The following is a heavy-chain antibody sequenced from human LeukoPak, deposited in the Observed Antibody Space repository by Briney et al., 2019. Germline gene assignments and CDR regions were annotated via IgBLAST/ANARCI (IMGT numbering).Heavy chain of an antibody. CDR1: GGSFSGYY. CDR2: INHSGST. V-gene: IGHV4-34*01. CDR3: ARDAPSYYYDSSGYSHAFDI. Sequence: PSETLSLTCAVYGGSFSGYYWSWIRQPPGKGLEWIGEINHSGSTNYNPSLKSRVTISVDTSKNQFSLKLSSVTAVDTAVYYCARDAPSYYYDSSGYSHAFDIWGQGTMVTVSS. J-gene: IGHJ3*02. D-gene: IGHD3-22*01.